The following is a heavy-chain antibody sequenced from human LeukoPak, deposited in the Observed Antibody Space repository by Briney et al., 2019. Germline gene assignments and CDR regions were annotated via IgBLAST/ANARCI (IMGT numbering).Heavy chain of an antibody. D-gene: IGHD5-18*01. J-gene: IGHJ6*02. Sequence: SETLSLTCAVYGGSFSGYYWSWIRQPPGKGLEWIGEINHSGSTNYNPSLKSRVTISVDTSKNQFSLKLSPVTAADTAVYYCARGSLRGSSWNKRYYYYGMDVWGQGTTVTISS. CDR3: ARGSLRGSSWNKRYYYYGMDV. V-gene: IGHV4-34*01. CDR1: GGSFSGYY. CDR2: INHSGST.